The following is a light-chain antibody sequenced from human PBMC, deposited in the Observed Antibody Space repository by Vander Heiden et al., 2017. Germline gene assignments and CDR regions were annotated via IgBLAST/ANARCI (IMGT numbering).Light chain of an antibody. J-gene: IGKJ2*01. CDR1: QSITSD. Sequence: ELVMTQSPATLSVSPGERATLSCRASQSITSDLAWYQQISGQAPRLLIYGASTRATGVAARFSGSGSGTEFTLTVSSLQSEDFAVYYCQQYTSWPFTFGQGSNLEIK. CDR3: QQYTSWPFT. CDR2: GAS. V-gene: IGKV3-15*01.